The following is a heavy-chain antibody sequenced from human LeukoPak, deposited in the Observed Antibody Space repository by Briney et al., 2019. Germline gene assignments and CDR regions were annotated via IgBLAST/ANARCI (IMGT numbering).Heavy chain of an antibody. J-gene: IGHJ6*02. Sequence: GEPMTISCKGSGYSFTSYWSSWVRQMPGKGQEWMGRIDPSDSYTNYSPSFQGHVTISADKSISTAYLQWSSLKASDTAMYYCARQPEGYGSGSYYGHLYYYYYGMDVWGQGTTVTVSS. CDR1: GYSFTSYW. CDR2: IDPSDSYT. V-gene: IGHV5-10-1*01. CDR3: ARQPEGYGSGSYYGHLYYYYYGMDV. D-gene: IGHD3-10*01.